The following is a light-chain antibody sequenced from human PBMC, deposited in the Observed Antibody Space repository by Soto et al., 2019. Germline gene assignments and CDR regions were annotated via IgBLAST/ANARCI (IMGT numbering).Light chain of an antibody. CDR3: QHYQGGHPIA. J-gene: IGKJ5*01. CDR1: QSVSAR. CDR2: DVF. Sequence: EIVLTQSPDTLSLSPGESATLSCRASQSVSARLAWSKHKPGQPPRLLISDVFNRASGVAERFSGSGSETDFTLIIRRLEPEDSALYYCQHYQGGHPIAFGQGTLPAVK. V-gene: IGKV3-20*01.